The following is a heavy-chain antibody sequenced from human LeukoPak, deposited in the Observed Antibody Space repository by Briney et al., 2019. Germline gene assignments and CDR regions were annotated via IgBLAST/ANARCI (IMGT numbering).Heavy chain of an antibody. D-gene: IGHD4-17*01. J-gene: IGHJ4*02. CDR2: ISSSSSTI. V-gene: IGHV3-48*01. CDR3: AREGVLNYGDYEGIDY. Sequence: GGSLRLSCAASGFTFSSYWMSWVRQAPGKGLEWVSYISSSSSTIYYADSVKGRFTISRDNAKNSLYLQMNSLRAEDTAVYYCAREGVLNYGDYEGIDYWGQGTLVTVSS. CDR1: GFTFSSYW.